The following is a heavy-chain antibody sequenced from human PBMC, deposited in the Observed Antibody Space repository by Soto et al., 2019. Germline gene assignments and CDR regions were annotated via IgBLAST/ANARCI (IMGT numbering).Heavy chain of an antibody. Sequence: EVQLVESGGGLVQPGGSLRLSCAASGFTVSSNYMSWVRQAPGKGLEWVSVIYSGGSTYYADSVKGRFTISRDNSKNMLYLQMNSLGAEDTAVYYCARDRGYSYGAPFDYWGQGTLVTVSS. V-gene: IGHV3-66*01. CDR2: IYSGGST. J-gene: IGHJ4*02. D-gene: IGHD5-18*01. CDR3: ARDRGYSYGAPFDY. CDR1: GFTVSSNY.